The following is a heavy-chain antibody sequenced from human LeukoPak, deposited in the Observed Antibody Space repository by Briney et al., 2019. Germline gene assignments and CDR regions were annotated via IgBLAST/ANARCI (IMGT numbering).Heavy chain of an antibody. CDR2: ISWNSGSI. Sequence: GRSLRLSCAASGFTFDDYAMHWVRQAPGKGLEWVSGISWNSGSIGYADSVKGRFTISRDNAKNSLYLQMNSLRAEDTALYYCAKALSKAAADPPIGWGQGTLVTVSS. D-gene: IGHD6-13*01. J-gene: IGHJ4*02. CDR1: GFTFDDYA. CDR3: AKALSKAAADPPIG. V-gene: IGHV3-9*01.